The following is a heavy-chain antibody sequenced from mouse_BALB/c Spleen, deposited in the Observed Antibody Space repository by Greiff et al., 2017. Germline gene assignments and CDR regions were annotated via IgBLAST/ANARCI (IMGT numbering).Heavy chain of an antibody. CDR2: IRNKANGYTT. J-gene: IGHJ1*01. CDR1: GFTFTDYY. V-gene: IGHV7-3*02. D-gene: IGHD2-14*01. CDR3: AREGRTDYYRYGWYFDV. Sequence: DVQLVESGGGLVQPGGSLRLSCATSGFTFTDYYMSWVRQPPGKALAWLGFIRNKANGYTTEYSASVKGRFTISRDNSQSILYLQMNTLRAEDSDTYYCAREGRTDYYRYGWYFDVWGAGTTVTVAS.